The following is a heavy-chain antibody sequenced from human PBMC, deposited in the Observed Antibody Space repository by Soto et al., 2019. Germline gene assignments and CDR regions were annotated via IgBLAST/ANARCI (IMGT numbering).Heavy chain of an antibody. CDR1: GYTFTNHG. V-gene: IGHV1-18*01. Sequence: QVQLVQSETEVKKPGASVKVSCKASGYTFTNHGISWVRQAPGQGLELMGWINTYNGNTKYPQKFQGRVTMTADTSTSTAYIELRSLRSDDTAVYYCCSSQTPTSFDYWGQGTLVTVSS. CDR2: INTYNGNT. D-gene: IGHD2-15*01. J-gene: IGHJ4*02. CDR3: CSSQTPTSFDY.